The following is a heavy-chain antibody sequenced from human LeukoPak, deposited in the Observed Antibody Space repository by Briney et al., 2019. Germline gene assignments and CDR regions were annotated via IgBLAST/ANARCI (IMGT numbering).Heavy chain of an antibody. CDR1: GGSISSGGYY. CDR3: ALYYYDSSGYYFDY. Sequence: PSETLSLTYTVSGGSISSGGYYWSWIRQHPGKGLEWIGYIYYSGSTYYNPSLKSRVTISVDTSKNQFSLKLSSVTAADTAVYYCALYYYDSSGYYFDYWGQGTLVTVSS. V-gene: IGHV4-31*03. CDR2: IYYSGST. D-gene: IGHD3-22*01. J-gene: IGHJ4*02.